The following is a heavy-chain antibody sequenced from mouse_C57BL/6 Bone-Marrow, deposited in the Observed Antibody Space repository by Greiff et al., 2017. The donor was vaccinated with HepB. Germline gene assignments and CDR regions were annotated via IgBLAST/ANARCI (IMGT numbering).Heavy chain of an antibody. D-gene: IGHD1-1*01. V-gene: IGHV1-74*01. CDR2: IHPSDSDT. CDR1: GYTFTSYW. J-gene: IGHJ3*01. Sequence: QVQLQQPGAELVKPGASVKVSCKASGYTFTSYWMHWVKQRPGQGLEWIGRIHPSDSDTNYNQKFKGKATLTVDKSSSTAYMQLSSLTSEDSAFYYCAMGMIYYGSSSFAYWGQGTRVTVSA. CDR3: AMGMIYYGSSSFAY.